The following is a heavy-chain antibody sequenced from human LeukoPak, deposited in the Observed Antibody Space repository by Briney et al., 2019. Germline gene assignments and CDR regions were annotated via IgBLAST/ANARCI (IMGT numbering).Heavy chain of an antibody. Sequence: PSQTLSLTCTVSGGSISSGGYYWSWIRQHPGKGLEWIGYIYYSGSTYYNPSLKSRVTISVDTSKNQFSLKLSSVTAADTAVYYCAREALVRGYYYYGMDVWGKGTTVTVSS. CDR1: GGSISSGGYY. CDR3: AREALVRGYYYYGMDV. J-gene: IGHJ6*04. V-gene: IGHV4-31*03. D-gene: IGHD3-10*01. CDR2: IYYSGST.